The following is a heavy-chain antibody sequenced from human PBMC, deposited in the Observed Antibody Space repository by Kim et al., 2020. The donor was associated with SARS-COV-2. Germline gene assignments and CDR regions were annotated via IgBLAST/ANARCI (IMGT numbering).Heavy chain of an antibody. CDR2: YYSGST. V-gene: IGHV4-59*08. J-gene: IGHJ3*02. CDR3: ARDFDI. Sequence: YYSGSTNYTPSLKSRVTISVDTSKNQFSLKLSSVTAADTAVYYCARDFDIWGQGTMVTVSS.